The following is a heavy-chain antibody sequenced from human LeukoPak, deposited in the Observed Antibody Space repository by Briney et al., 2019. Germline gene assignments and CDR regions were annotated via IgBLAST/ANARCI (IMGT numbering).Heavy chain of an antibody. V-gene: IGHV3-23*01. J-gene: IGHJ5*02. Sequence: GGSLRLSCAASEFTFSSYAMSWVRQAPGKGLEWVSAISGSGGSTYYADSVKGRFTISRDSSKNTLYLQMNSLRAEDTAVYYCAKDRNIGGSGSYYRLNWFDPWGQGALVTVSS. CDR1: EFTFSSYA. CDR3: AKDRNIGGSGSYYRLNWFDP. D-gene: IGHD3-10*01. CDR2: ISGSGGST.